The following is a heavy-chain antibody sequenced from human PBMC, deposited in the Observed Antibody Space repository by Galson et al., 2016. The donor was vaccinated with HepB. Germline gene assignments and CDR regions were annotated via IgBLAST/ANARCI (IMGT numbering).Heavy chain of an antibody. D-gene: IGHD3-10*01. Sequence: SVKVSCKASGYTFTSYYMHWVRQAPGQGLEWMGIMNPSGGSTSYAQNFQGRVTMTRDTSTSTVHMDLSSLRSEDTAVYYCARDVMGFGEPFDYWGQGTLVTVSS. J-gene: IGHJ4*02. CDR1: GYTFTSYY. CDR3: ARDVMGFGEPFDY. CDR2: MNPSGGST. V-gene: IGHV1-46*01.